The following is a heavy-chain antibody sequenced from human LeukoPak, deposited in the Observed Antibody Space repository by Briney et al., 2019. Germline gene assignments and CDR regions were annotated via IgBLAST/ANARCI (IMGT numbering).Heavy chain of an antibody. D-gene: IGHD6-19*01. CDR1: GGSISSGSYY. V-gene: IGHV4-61*02. CDR2: IYTSGST. Sequence: PSQTLSLTCTVSGGSISSGSYYWSWIRQPAGKGLEWIGRIYTSGSTNYNPSLKSRVTISVDTSKNQFSLKLSSVTAADTAVYYCAKEVGQWLVRDNWFDPWGQGTLVTVSS. J-gene: IGHJ5*02. CDR3: AKEVGQWLVRDNWFDP.